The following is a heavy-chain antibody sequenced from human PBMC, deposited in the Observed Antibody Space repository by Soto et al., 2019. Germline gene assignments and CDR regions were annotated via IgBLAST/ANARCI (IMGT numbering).Heavy chain of an antibody. CDR3: AKELVGYYYDSSGYELDY. Sequence: GGSLRLSCAASGFTFSSYAMSWVRQAPGKGLEWVSAISGSGGSTYYADSVKGRFTISRDNSKNTLYLQMNSLRAEDTAVYYCAKELVGYYYDSSGYELDYWGQGTLVTVSS. J-gene: IGHJ4*02. V-gene: IGHV3-23*01. D-gene: IGHD3-22*01. CDR2: ISGSGGST. CDR1: GFTFSSYA.